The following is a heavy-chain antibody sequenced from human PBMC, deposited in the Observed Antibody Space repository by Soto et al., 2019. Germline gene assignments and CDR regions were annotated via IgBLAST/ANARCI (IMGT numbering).Heavy chain of an antibody. CDR2: ISAYNGNT. CDR1: GYTFTSYG. D-gene: IGHD3-9*01. CDR3: ARGGDILTGYSAPDDAFDI. J-gene: IGHJ3*02. V-gene: IGHV1-18*01. Sequence: ASVKVSCKASGYTFTSYGISWVRQAPGQGLEWMGWISAYNGNTNYAQKLQGRVTMTTDTSTSTAYMELRSLRSDDTAVYYCARGGDILTGYSAPDDAFDIWGQGTMVTVSS.